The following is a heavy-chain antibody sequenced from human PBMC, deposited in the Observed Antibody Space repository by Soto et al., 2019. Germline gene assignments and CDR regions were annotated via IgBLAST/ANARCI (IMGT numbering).Heavy chain of an antibody. J-gene: IGHJ5*02. CDR2: INAGNGNT. CDR1: GYTFTSYA. D-gene: IGHD2-21*02. V-gene: IGHV1-3*01. CDR3: ARGGDAVLVTAPLDH. Sequence: ASVKVSCKASGYTFTSYAMHWVRQAPGQRLEWMGWINAGNGNTKYSQKFQGRVTITRDTSASTVYMEVSSLRSEDTAVYYCARGGDAVLVTAPLDHWGQGTLVTVSS.